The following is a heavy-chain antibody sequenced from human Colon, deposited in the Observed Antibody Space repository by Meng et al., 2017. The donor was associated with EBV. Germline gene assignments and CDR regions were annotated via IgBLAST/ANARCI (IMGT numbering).Heavy chain of an antibody. J-gene: IGHJ4*02. D-gene: IGHD2-21*01. CDR2: IHHSGSA. CDR1: GGSMSSGNYY. CDR3: ASFDHIPRRNYFDY. Sequence: VQLQGSGPGVVEPSQTLSLPCTVSGGSMSSGNYYWSWIRQPPGKGVEWIGYIHHSGSAYYNPSLKSRVSISVDTSKNQFSLNLNSMTAADTAVYYCASFDHIPRRNYFDYWGQGTLVTVSS. V-gene: IGHV4-30-4*01.